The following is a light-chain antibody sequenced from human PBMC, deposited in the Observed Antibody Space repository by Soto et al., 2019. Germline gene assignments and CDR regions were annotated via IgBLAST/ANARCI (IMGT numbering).Light chain of an antibody. CDR2: DVS. J-gene: IGLJ2*01. Sequence: QSALTQPRSVSGSPGQSVTLSCTGTSSDVGGYNYVSWYQQHPGKAPKLMIYDVSKRPSGVPDRFSGSKSGNTASLTISGLQAEDEADYFCCSYAGRGVVFGGGTKLTVL. CDR3: CSYAGRGVV. V-gene: IGLV2-11*01. CDR1: SSDVGGYNY.